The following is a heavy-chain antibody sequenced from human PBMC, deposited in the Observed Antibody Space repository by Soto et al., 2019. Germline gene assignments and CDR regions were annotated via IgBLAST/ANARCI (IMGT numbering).Heavy chain of an antibody. CDR2: IYYSGST. V-gene: IGHV4-59*01. D-gene: IGHD3-22*01. CDR1: GGSISSYY. J-gene: IGHJ4*02. CDR3: ARGYDISGYYYFDY. Sequence: LSLTCTVSGGSISSYYWSWIRQPPGKGLEWIGYIYYSGSTNYNPSLKSRVTISVDTSKNQFFLKLSSVTAADTAVYYCARGYDISGYYYFDYWGQGTLVTVSS.